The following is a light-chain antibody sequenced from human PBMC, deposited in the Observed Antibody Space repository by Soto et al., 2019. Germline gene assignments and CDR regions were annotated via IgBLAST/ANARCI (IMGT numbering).Light chain of an antibody. CDR1: QSVTSTY. CDR3: QQYGSSHT. V-gene: IGKV3-20*01. CDR2: GAS. Sequence: IGLSKSPVTLSLYPGERATLSCRASQSVTSTYLAWYQQKPGQAPRLLIYGASSRAIGIPDRFSGSVSGSDFILTINRLEPEDFAVYYCQQYGSSHTFGQGTRLEIK. J-gene: IGKJ5*01.